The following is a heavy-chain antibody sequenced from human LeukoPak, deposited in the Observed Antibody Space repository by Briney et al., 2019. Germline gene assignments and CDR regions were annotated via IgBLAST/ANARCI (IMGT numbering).Heavy chain of an antibody. CDR1: GGSISSYY. CDR3: ASVEDSSSWYSFDY. CDR2: IYYSGST. V-gene: IGHV4-59*01. Sequence: SETLSLTCTVSGGSISSYYWSWIRQPPGKGLEWIGYIYYSGSTNYNPSLKSRVTISVDTSKNQFSLKLSSVTAADTAVYYCASVEDSSSWYSFDYWGQGTLVTVSS. J-gene: IGHJ4*02. D-gene: IGHD6-13*01.